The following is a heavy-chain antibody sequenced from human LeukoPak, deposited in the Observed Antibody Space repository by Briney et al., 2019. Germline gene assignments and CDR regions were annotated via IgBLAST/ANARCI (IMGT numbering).Heavy chain of an antibody. J-gene: IGHJ4*02. V-gene: IGHV4-34*01. CDR3: ARGGGWLQFADY. D-gene: IGHD5-24*01. Sequence: SETLSLTCAVYGGSFSGYYWSWIRQPPGKELEWIGEINHSGSTNYNPSLKSRVTISVDTSKNQFSLKLSSVTAADTAVYYCARGGGWLQFADYWGQGTLVTVSS. CDR2: INHSGST. CDR1: GGSFSGYY.